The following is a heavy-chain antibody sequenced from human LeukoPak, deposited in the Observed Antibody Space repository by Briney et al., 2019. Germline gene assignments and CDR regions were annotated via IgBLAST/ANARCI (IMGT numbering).Heavy chain of an antibody. V-gene: IGHV4-59*12. CDR2: IYYSGST. J-gene: IGHJ4*02. D-gene: IGHD3-22*01. Sequence: SETLSLTCSVSGGSISNYYWNWIRQTPGKGLEWIGSIYYSGSTYYNPSLKSRVTISVDTSKNQFSLNLNSVTAADTAVYFCARDEGSAYPFDYWGQGTLVTVSS. CDR3: ARDEGSAYPFDY. CDR1: GGSISNYY.